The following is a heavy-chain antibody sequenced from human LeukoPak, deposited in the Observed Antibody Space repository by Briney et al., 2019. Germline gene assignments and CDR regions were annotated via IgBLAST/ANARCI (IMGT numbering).Heavy chain of an antibody. CDR3: AELGITMIGGV. V-gene: IGHV3-7*01. D-gene: IGHD3-10*02. J-gene: IGHJ6*04. CDR1: AFTFSSYS. CDR2: INQDGNDK. Sequence: GGSLRLSCAASAFTFSSYSMTWVRQAPGKGLEWVANINQDGNDKYYVDSVKGRFTISRDNAKNSLYLQMNSLRAEDTAVYYCAELGITMIGGVWGKGTTVTISS.